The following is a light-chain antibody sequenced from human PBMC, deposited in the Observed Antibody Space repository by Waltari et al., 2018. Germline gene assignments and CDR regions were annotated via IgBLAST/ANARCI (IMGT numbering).Light chain of an antibody. CDR3: LVYMGSGSWV. J-gene: IGLJ3*02. V-gene: IGLV8-61*01. Sequence: WHQQSPGHTTRTRVYKTNTSSNGVPDRFAGSILGSEADLTITGAQEDDESNYYCLVYMGSGSWVFGGGTKLTV. CDR2: KTN.